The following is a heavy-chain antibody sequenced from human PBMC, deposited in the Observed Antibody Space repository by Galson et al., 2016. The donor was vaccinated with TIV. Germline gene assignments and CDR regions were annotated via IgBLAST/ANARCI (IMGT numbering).Heavy chain of an antibody. J-gene: IGHJ4*02. Sequence: TLSLTCTVSGDSIGSGGYYWSWVRQHPGKGLEWVGYIYYSGSTYYTPSLKSRVTISLDTSKNQFSLSLSSVTAADTAVYYCARALISDYSNSVFDYWGQGTLVTVSS. CDR3: ARALISDYSNSVFDY. CDR1: GDSIGSGGYY. V-gene: IGHV4-31*03. D-gene: IGHD4-11*01. CDR2: IYYSGST.